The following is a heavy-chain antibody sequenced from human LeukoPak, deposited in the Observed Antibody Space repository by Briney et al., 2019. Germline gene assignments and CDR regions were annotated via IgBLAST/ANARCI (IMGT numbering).Heavy chain of an antibody. D-gene: IGHD3-9*01. Sequence: GESLKISCKGSGYSFTSYWIGWVRQMPGKGLEWMGIIYPGDSDTRYSPSFQGQVTISADKSISTAYLQWSSLKASDTAMYYCARHYHYDILTGYPYGMDVWGQGTTVTVSS. J-gene: IGHJ6*02. CDR2: IYPGDSDT. CDR1: GYSFTSYW. V-gene: IGHV5-51*01. CDR3: ARHYHYDILTGYPYGMDV.